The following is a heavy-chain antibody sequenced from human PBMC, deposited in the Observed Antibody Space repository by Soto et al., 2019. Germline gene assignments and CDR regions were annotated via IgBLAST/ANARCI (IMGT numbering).Heavy chain of an antibody. V-gene: IGHV3-33*01. CDR3: ASDRTYYGFWRGYSDY. D-gene: IGHD3-3*01. Sequence: GGSLRLSCAASGFTFSSYGMHWVRQAPGKGLEWVAVIWYDGSNKYYADSVKGRITISRYNSKNTLYLQMNSLRAEDTAVYYWASDRTYYGFWRGYSDYWGQGTLVTVSS. CDR2: IWYDGSNK. J-gene: IGHJ4*02. CDR1: GFTFSSYG.